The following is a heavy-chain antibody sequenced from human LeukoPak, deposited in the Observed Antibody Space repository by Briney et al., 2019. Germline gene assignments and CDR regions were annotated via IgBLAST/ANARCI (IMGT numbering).Heavy chain of an antibody. D-gene: IGHD6-13*01. CDR1: GFTFGNYG. J-gene: IGHJ4*02. Sequence: GGSLRLSCAPSGFTFGNYGMSWVRQAPGKGLEWVSGLSSGGGTTYYADSVKGRFSISRDNSKNTLYLQMNSLRAEDTAIYYCAKDRQQLANFDYWGQGTLVTVSS. CDR2: LSSGGGTT. CDR3: AKDRQQLANFDY. V-gene: IGHV3-23*01.